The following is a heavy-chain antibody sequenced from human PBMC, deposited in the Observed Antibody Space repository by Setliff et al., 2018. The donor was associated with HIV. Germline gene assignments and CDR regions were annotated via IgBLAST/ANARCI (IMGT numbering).Heavy chain of an antibody. V-gene: IGHV4-31*03. CDR3: ARLGDSGYDFRGYFDY. CDR2: IYYNGRVSYSEKT. J-gene: IGHJ4*02. D-gene: IGHD5-12*01. Sequence: PSETLSLTCTVSGGSISRSSYFWTWIRQRPGQGLEWIGYIYYNGRVSYSEKTYYSPSLKSRVTISVDSSKNQFSLKLTSVTAADTALYFCARLGDSGYDFRGYFDYWGQGKLVTV. CDR1: GGSISRSSYF.